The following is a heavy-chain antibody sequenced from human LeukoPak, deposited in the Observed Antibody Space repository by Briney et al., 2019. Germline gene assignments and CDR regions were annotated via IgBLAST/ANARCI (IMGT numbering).Heavy chain of an antibody. CDR3: ARVKAVDPFFDY. V-gene: IGHV1-3*01. CDR1: GYTLTDYY. Sequence: ASVKVSCRASGYTLTDYYMHWVRQAPGQRLEWMGWINAGNGNTKYSQKFQGRVTIARDTTASTAYMELSSLRSEDTAVYYCARVKAVDPFFDYWGQGTLVTVSS. CDR2: INAGNGNT. J-gene: IGHJ4*02. D-gene: IGHD2-21*01.